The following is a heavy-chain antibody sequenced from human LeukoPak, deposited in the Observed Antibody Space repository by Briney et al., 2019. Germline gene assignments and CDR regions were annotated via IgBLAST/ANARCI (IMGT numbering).Heavy chain of an antibody. J-gene: IGHJ6*03. CDR3: ARTLDYYYYYYMDV. V-gene: IGHV1-2*02. CDR2: INPDSGGT. CDR1: GYTFTGYY. Sequence: ASVKVSFKASGYTFTGYYMHWVRQAPGQGLEWMGWINPDSGGTNYAQKFQGRVTMTRDTSISTAYMELSRLRSDDTAVYYCARTLDYYYYYYMDVWGKGTTVTISS.